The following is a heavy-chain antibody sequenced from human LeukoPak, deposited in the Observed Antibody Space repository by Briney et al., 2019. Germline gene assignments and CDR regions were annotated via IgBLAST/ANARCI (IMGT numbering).Heavy chain of an antibody. CDR2: IHFSGST. CDR1: DASISGYY. CDR3: ARDLGGIYFDY. V-gene: IGHV4-59*01. D-gene: IGHD1-26*01. Sequence: SETLSLTCTVSDASISGYYWSWIRQPPGKGLEWIGSIHFSGSTNYNPSLRSRVTISVDTSKNQLSLKLSSVTAADTAVYYRARDLGGIYFDYWGQGTLVTVSS. J-gene: IGHJ4*02.